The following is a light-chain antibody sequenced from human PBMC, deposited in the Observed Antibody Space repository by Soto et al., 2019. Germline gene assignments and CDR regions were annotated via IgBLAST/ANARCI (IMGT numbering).Light chain of an antibody. Sequence: VLIQSPATLSLSPGERATLSCRASQSVTNSLVWYQQRPGQAPRLLIYDASKRATGIPARFSGSGSGTDFTLTISSLEPEDFALYYCQQRYSWPPMYTFGQGTKLEIK. J-gene: IGKJ2*01. CDR1: QSVTNS. CDR2: DAS. CDR3: QQRYSWPPMYT. V-gene: IGKV3-11*01.